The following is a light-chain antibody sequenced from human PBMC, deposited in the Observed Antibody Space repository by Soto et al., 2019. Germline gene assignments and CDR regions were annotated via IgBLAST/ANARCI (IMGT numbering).Light chain of an antibody. J-gene: IGLJ1*01. CDR3: SSYTSSRTYV. CDR2: DVS. V-gene: IGLV2-14*01. CDR1: SSDGGGYNY. Sequence: QSVLTQPASVSGSPGQSITISCTGTSSDGGGYNYVSWYQQHPGKAPKLMIYDVSNRTSGVSNRFSGSKSGNTASLTISGLQAEDEADYYCSSYTSSRTYVFGTGTKVTVL.